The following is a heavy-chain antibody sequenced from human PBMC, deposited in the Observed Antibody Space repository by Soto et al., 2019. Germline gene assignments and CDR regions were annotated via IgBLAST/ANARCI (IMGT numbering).Heavy chain of an antibody. CDR1: GFTFSSYA. J-gene: IGHJ4*02. CDR3: AKDLERDYDFWSGYPY. CDR2: ISGSGGST. Sequence: GGSLRLSCAASGFTFSSYAMSWVRQAPGKGLEWVSAISGSGGSTYYADSVKGRFTISRDNSKNTLYLQMNSLRAEDTAVYYCAKDLERDYDFWSGYPYWGQGTLVTVSS. D-gene: IGHD3-3*01. V-gene: IGHV3-23*01.